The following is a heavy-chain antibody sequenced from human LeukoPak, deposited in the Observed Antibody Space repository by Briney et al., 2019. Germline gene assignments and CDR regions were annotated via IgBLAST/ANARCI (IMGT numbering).Heavy chain of an antibody. D-gene: IGHD2-15*01. CDR2: IYHSGST. CDR1: GGSISSGGYS. V-gene: IGHV4-30-2*01. Sequence: PSETLSLTCAVSGGSISSGGYSWSWIRQPPGKGLEWIGYIYHSGSTYYNPSLKSRVTISVDRSKNQFSLKLSSVTAADTAVYYCARGPWSGKERGGYFDYWGQGTLVTVSS. J-gene: IGHJ4*02. CDR3: ARGPWSGKERGGYFDY.